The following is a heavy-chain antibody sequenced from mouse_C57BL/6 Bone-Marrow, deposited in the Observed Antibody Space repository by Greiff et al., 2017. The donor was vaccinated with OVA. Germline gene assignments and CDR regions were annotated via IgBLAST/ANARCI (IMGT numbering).Heavy chain of an antibody. J-gene: IGHJ3*01. CDR3: ARRSTMAPWFAY. D-gene: IGHD2-1*01. Sequence: QVHVKQPGTELVKPGASVKLSCKASGYTFTSYWLHWVKQRPGQGLEWIGNINPSNGGTNYNEKFKSKATLTVDKSSSTAYMQLSSLTSEDSAVYYCARRSTMAPWFAYWGQGTLVTVSA. V-gene: IGHV1-53*01. CDR1: GYTFTSYW. CDR2: INPSNGGT.